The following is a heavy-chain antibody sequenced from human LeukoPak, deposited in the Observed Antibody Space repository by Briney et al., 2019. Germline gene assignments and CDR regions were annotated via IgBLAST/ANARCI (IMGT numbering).Heavy chain of an antibody. CDR3: ALDCCTGSRFDH. D-gene: IGHD2-8*02. CDR1: GFTVSSNY. J-gene: IGHJ4*02. Sequence: PGGSLRLSCAASGFTVSSNYMSWVRQAPGKGLEWVSVIYSGGSTYYADSVKGRFTISRDNSKNILYLQMNSLTVEDTAVYYCALDCCTGSRFDHWGQGTLVTVSS. CDR2: IYSGGST. V-gene: IGHV3-53*01.